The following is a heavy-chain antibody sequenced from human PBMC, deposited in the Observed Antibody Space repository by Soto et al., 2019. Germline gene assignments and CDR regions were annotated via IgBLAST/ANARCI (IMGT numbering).Heavy chain of an antibody. Sequence: GGSLRLSCAASGFTFSSYAMSWVRQAPGKGLEWVSAISGSGGSTYYADSVKGRFTISRDNSKNTLYLQMNSLRAEDTAVYYCAKFVEVVVAATGKYGDYPFSGMDVWGQGTTVTVSS. CDR2: ISGSGGST. CDR1: GFTFSSYA. CDR3: AKFVEVVVAATGKYGDYPFSGMDV. D-gene: IGHD2-15*01. J-gene: IGHJ6*02. V-gene: IGHV3-23*01.